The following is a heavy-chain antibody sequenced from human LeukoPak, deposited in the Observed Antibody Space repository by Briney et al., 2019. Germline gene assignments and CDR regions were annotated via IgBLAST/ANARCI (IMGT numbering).Heavy chain of an antibody. V-gene: IGHV3-66*01. CDR2: IYSGGST. J-gene: IGHJ3*02. CDR1: GFTVSSTY. Sequence: GGSLRLSCAASGFTVSSTYMSWVRRAPGKGLKWVSVIYSGGSTDYKDPVKGRFIISRDNSKNALYLQMNSLRAEDTAVYYCAKEMATMNAFDIWGQGTTVTVSS. D-gene: IGHD5-24*01. CDR3: AKEMATMNAFDI.